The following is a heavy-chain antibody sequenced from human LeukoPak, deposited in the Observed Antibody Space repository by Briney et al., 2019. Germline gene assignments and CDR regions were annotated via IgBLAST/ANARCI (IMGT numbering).Heavy chain of an antibody. Sequence: SETLSLTCTVSDGSITNYDWSWVRQPPGKGLEFIGHVHYSGTADYNPSLKSRVTISIDTPKKHFFLKLKSATAADTAVYYCAREEQSSSGYYSFDYWGQGTLVTVSS. J-gene: IGHJ4*02. D-gene: IGHD3-22*01. CDR2: VHYSGTA. V-gene: IGHV4-59*01. CDR1: DGSITNYD. CDR3: AREEQSSSGYYSFDY.